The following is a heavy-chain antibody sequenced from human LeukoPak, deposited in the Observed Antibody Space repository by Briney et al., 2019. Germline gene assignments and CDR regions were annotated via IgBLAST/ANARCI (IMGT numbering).Heavy chain of an antibody. CDR1: GFPFSAYD. J-gene: IGHJ2*01. CDR2: FGSAGDT. CDR3: VRGALPGDNWYFDL. Sequence: GGSLRLSCATSGFPFSAYDMHWVRQAPGKGLEWVSAFGSAGDTYYPDAVKGRFTISRDYAKNSLYLQMNSLRAGDTAVYFCVRGALPGDNWYFDLWGRGTLVTVSS. V-gene: IGHV3-13*01.